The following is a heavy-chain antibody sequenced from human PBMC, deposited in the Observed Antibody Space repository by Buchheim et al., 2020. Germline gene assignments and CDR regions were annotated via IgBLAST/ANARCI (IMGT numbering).Heavy chain of an antibody. CDR2: ISYDGSNK. CDR1: GFTFSSYA. D-gene: IGHD6-13*01. V-gene: IGHV3-30-3*01. J-gene: IGHJ6*02. Sequence: QVQLVESGGGVVQPGRSLRLSCAASGFTFSSYAMHWVRQAPGKGLEWVAVISYDGSNKYYADSVKGRFTISRDNSKNTLYLQMNSLRAEDTAVYYCSGEGDSSSWYSHYYYYYGMDVWGQGTT. CDR3: SGEGDSSSWYSHYYYYYGMDV.